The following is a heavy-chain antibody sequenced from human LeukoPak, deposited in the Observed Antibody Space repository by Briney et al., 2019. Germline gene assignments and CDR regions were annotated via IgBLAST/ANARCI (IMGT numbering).Heavy chain of an antibody. D-gene: IGHD5-18*01. V-gene: IGHV4-34*01. CDR3: AVTAMVMWDY. Sequence: SETLSLTCAVYGGSFSGYYWSWIRQPPGKGLEWIGEINHSGSTNYNPSLKSRVTISVDTSKNQFSLKLSSVTAADTAVYYCAVTAMVMWDYWGQGTLVTVSS. CDR2: INHSGST. CDR1: GGSFSGYY. J-gene: IGHJ4*02.